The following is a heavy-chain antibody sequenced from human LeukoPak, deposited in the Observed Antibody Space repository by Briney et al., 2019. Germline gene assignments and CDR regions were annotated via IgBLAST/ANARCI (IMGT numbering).Heavy chain of an antibody. D-gene: IGHD6-13*01. CDR2: IWYDTSNK. J-gene: IGHJ5*02. CDR3: ARDLAAAGTWFDP. Sequence: PGRSLRLSCAASGFTFGSYGMHWVRQAPGKGLEWVAVIWYDTSNKYYADSVKGRFTISRDNSKNTLYLQMNSLRAEDTAVYYCARDLAAAGTWFDPWGQGTLVTVSS. V-gene: IGHV3-33*01. CDR1: GFTFGSYG.